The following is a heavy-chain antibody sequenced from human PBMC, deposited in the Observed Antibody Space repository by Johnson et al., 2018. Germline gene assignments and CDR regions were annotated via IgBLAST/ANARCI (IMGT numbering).Heavy chain of an antibody. V-gene: IGHV3-23*04. CDR1: GFTFSSYA. CDR3: ARTGYYNYYYYYGMDV. CDR2: ISGSGCNT. Sequence: VQLVQSGGGLVQPGGSLRLSCAASGFTFSSYAIRWVRQAPGKGLEWVSAISGSGCNTYYADSVKGRFIISRDNSKNTLYLQMNSLRAEDTAVYYCARTGYYNYYYYYGMDVWGQGTTVTVSS. D-gene: IGHD3/OR15-3a*01. J-gene: IGHJ6*02.